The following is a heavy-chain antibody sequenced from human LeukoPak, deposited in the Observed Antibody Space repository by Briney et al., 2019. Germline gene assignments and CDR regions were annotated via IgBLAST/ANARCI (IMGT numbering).Heavy chain of an antibody. J-gene: IGHJ4*02. D-gene: IGHD6-13*01. CDR2: INPNSCGT. Sequence: MVWINPNSCGTNYAQKFHRRVTMITDTSISTAYMELSRLISDDTAVYYCARRVIAAATLYYWGQGTLVTVSS. V-gene: IGHV1-2*02. CDR3: ARRVIAAATLYY.